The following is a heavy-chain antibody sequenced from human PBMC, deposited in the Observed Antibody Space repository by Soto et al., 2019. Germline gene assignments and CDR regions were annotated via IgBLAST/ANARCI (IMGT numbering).Heavy chain of an antibody. D-gene: IGHD1-26*01. CDR1: GGSISSSNW. J-gene: IGHJ6*02. V-gene: IGHV4-4*02. CDR3: ARNPVGATKRYYYYGMDV. Sequence: PSETLSLTCAVSGGSISSSNWWSWVRQPAGKGLEWIGEIYHSGSTNYNPSLKSRVTISVDKSKNQFSLKLSSVTAADTAVYYCARNPVGATKRYYYYGMDVWGQGTTVTVSS. CDR2: IYHSGST.